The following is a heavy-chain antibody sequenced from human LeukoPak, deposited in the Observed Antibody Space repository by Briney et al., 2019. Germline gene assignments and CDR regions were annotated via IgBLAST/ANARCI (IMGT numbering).Heavy chain of an antibody. CDR1: GGSISSYY. J-gene: IGHJ4*02. CDR2: IYYSGST. CDR3: ARQSGYSYGYAFDY. D-gene: IGHD5-18*01. V-gene: IGHV4-59*01. Sequence: SETLSLTCTVSGGSISSYYWSWIRQPPGKGLEWIGYIYYSGSTNCNPSLKSRVTISVDTSKNQFSLKLSSVTAADTAVYYCARQSGYSYGYAFDYWGQGTLVTVSS.